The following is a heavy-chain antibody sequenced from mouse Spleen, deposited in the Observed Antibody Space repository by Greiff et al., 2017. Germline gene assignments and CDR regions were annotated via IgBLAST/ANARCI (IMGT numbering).Heavy chain of an antibody. Sequence: VKLQESGAELVRPGTSVKVSCKASGYAFTNYLIEWVKQRPGQGLEWIGVINPGSGGTNYNGKFKGKATLTADKSSSTAYMQLSSLTSEDSAVYFCARYHYGSSYDYWGQGTTLTVSS. V-gene: IGHV1-54*01. J-gene: IGHJ2*01. D-gene: IGHD1-1*01. CDR1: GYAFTNYL. CDR3: ARYHYGSSYDY. CDR2: INPGSGGT.